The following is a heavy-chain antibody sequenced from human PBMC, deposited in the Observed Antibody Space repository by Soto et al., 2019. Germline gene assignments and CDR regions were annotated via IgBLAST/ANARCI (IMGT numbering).Heavy chain of an antibody. J-gene: IGHJ5*02. V-gene: IGHV1-69*02. CDR3: ARGRRIAAPYNWFDP. Sequence: SVKVSCKASGGTFSSYTISWVRQAPGQGLEWMGRIIPILGIANYAQKFQGRVTITADKSTSTAYMKLSSVTAADTAVYYCARGRRIAAPYNWFDPWGQGTLVTVSS. CDR2: IIPILGIA. D-gene: IGHD6-6*01. CDR1: GGTFSSYT.